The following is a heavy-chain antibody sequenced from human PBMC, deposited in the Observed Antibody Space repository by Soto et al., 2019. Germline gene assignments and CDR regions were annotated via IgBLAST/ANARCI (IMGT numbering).Heavy chain of an antibody. CDR2: ISAHNGNT. Sequence: QVHLVQSGAEVKKPGASVKVSCKACGYTFTSYGITWVRQAPGQGLEWMGWISAHNGNTDYAQKLQGRVIVTRDTSTSTAYMELRSPRSDDTAVYYCARGRYGDYWGQGALVTVSS. D-gene: IGHD1-1*01. CDR3: ARGRYGDY. J-gene: IGHJ4*02. CDR1: GYTFTSYG. V-gene: IGHV1-18*01.